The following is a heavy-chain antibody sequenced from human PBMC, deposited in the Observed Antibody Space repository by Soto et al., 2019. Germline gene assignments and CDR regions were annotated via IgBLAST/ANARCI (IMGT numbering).Heavy chain of an antibody. CDR3: ARHRSHCSGGSCYSNRNWFDP. D-gene: IGHD2-15*01. V-gene: IGHV4-39*01. J-gene: IGHJ5*02. CDR2: IYYSGST. CDR1: CGSSSSSSYC. Sequence: SETLSLTSTVACGSSSSSSYCWGWIRQPPGKGLEWIGSIYYSGSTYYNPSLKSRVTISVDTSKNQFSLKLSSVTAADTAVYYCARHRSHCSGGSCYSNRNWFDPWGQGTLVTVSS.